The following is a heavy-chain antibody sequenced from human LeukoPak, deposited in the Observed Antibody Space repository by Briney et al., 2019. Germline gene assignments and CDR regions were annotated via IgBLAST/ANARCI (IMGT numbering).Heavy chain of an antibody. J-gene: IGHJ4*02. D-gene: IGHD6-19*01. Sequence: ASVKVSCKASGGTFSSYAISWVRQAPGQGLEWMGGIIPIFGTANYAQKFQGRVTITADESTSTAYMELSSLRSEDTAVYYCAKVTPGIAVAGAFDYWGQGTLVTVSS. CDR3: AKVTPGIAVAGAFDY. CDR1: GGTFSSYA. V-gene: IGHV1-69*01. CDR2: IIPIFGTA.